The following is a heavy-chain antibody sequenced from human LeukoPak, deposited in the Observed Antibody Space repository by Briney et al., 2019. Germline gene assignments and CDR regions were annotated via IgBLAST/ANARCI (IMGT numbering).Heavy chain of an antibody. D-gene: IGHD1-1*01. Sequence: GGSLRLSCAASGFTVSSNSMNWVRQAPGKGLEWVSVIYSRGDTNYADSVKGRFTISRDNSKNTLYLQMNSLRAEDTAVYYCARARPYSHNSFDYWGQGTLVTVSS. V-gene: IGHV3-53*01. CDR1: GFTVSSNS. J-gene: IGHJ4*02. CDR2: IYSRGDT. CDR3: ARARPYSHNSFDY.